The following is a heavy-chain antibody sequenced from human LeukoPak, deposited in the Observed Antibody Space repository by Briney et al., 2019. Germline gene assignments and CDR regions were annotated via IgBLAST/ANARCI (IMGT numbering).Heavy chain of an antibody. V-gene: IGHV4-4*07. CDR3: TRGPQGRDGYTIDY. CDR1: GGSISSNY. CDR2: IYTSGSTRST. J-gene: IGHJ4*02. Sequence: PSETLSLTCTVSGGSISSNYWSWIRQTAGKGLEWIGRIYTSGSTRSTNYNASLKSRVTMSVDTSKNQFSLKLSSVTAADTAVYYCTRGPQGRDGYTIDYWGQGTLVTVSS. D-gene: IGHD5-24*01.